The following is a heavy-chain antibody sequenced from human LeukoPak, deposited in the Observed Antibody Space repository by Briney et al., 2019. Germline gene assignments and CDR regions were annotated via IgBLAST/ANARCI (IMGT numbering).Heavy chain of an antibody. J-gene: IGHJ4*02. Sequence: PSETLSLTCAVSGGSISSSNWWSWVRPPPGKGLEWIGEIYHSGSTNYNPSLKSRVTISLDKSKNQFSLKLYSVTAADTAVYYCARYRGASGYHFDYWGQGTLVTVSS. V-gene: IGHV4-4*02. D-gene: IGHD5-12*01. CDR2: IYHSGST. CDR1: GGSISSSNW. CDR3: ARYRGASGYHFDY.